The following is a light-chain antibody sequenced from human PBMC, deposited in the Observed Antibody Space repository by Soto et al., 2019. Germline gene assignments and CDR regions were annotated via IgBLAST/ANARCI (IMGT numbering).Light chain of an antibody. V-gene: IGKV3-11*01. CDR2: DAS. Sequence: DIVLTQSPGSLSLSPGERATLSCRASQSVSSYLAWYQQKPGQAPRLLIYDASNRATGIPARFSGSGSGTDFTLTISSLESEDFAVYYCQQRSNWRTFVQVTKVVIK. CDR1: QSVSSY. CDR3: QQRSNWRT. J-gene: IGKJ1*01.